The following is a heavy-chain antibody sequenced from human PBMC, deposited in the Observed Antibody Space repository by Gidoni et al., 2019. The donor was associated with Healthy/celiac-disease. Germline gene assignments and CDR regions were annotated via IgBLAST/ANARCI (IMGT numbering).Heavy chain of an antibody. D-gene: IGHD6-19*01. CDR1: GFPFEDYA. J-gene: IGHJ4*02. V-gene: IGHV3-9*01. CDR3: AKDSTAVAGGFDY. Sequence: EVQLVESGGGLLQPGRCLRLSCAATGFPFEDYAMHCVRQAPGKGLEWVAGISCNRGSIGYADSVKGRFTISRDNAKNSLYLQMNSLRAEDTALYYCAKDSTAVAGGFDYWGQGTLVTVSS. CDR2: ISCNRGSI.